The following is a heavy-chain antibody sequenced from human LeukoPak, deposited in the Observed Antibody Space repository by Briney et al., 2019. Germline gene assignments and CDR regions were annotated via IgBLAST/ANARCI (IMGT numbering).Heavy chain of an antibody. Sequence: GGSLRLSCAASGFIFSNYGMHWVRQAPGKGLEWVAFIRYDGSNKYYADSVKGRFTISRDNSRNTLYLQMNSLRAEDTAVYYCARDSSSVVVTAIPGYWGQGTLVTVSS. D-gene: IGHD2-21*02. CDR1: GFIFSNYG. CDR2: IRYDGSNK. V-gene: IGHV3-30*02. J-gene: IGHJ4*02. CDR3: ARDSSSVVVTAIPGY.